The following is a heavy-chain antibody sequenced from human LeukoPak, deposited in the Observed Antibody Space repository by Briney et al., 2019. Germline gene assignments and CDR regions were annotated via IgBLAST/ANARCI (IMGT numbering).Heavy chain of an antibody. CDR3: ARGPRRITMIVVGYFDY. V-gene: IGHV4-34*01. CDR2: INHSAST. CDR1: GGSFSGYS. Sequence: SETLSLTCAVYGGSFSGYSWSWIRQPPGKRLEWIGEINHSASTNYNPSLKSRVTISVDTSKNHFSLKLSSVTAADTAVYYCARGPRRITMIVVGYFDYWGQGTLVTISS. J-gene: IGHJ4*02. D-gene: IGHD3-22*01.